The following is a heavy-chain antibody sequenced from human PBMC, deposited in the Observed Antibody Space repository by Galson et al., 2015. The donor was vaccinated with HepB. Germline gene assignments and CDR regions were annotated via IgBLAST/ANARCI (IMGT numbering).Heavy chain of an antibody. CDR3: ARGGSDGDYYYFDY. V-gene: IGHV4-31*03. CDR1: GGSISSGGYY. Sequence: TLSLTCTVSGGSISSGGYYWSWIRQHPGKGLEWIGYIYYSGSTYYNPSLKSRVTISVDTSKNQFSLKLSSVTAADTAVYYCARGGSDGDYYYFDYWGQGTLVTVSS. CDR2: IYYSGST. J-gene: IGHJ4*02. D-gene: IGHD4-17*01.